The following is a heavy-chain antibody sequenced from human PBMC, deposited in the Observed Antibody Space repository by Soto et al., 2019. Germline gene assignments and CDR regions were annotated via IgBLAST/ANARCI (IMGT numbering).Heavy chain of an antibody. Sequence: GGSLRLSCAASGFTFDDYAMHWVRQAPGEGLEWVSGISWNSGSIGYADSVKGRFTISRDNAKNSLYLQMNSLRAEDTALYYCAKDSASDILTGYNWFDPWGQGTLVTVSS. CDR2: ISWNSGSI. V-gene: IGHV3-9*01. CDR3: AKDSASDILTGYNWFDP. D-gene: IGHD3-9*01. CDR1: GFTFDDYA. J-gene: IGHJ5*02.